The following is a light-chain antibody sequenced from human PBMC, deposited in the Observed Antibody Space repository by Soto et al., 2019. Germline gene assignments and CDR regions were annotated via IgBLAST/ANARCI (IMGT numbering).Light chain of an antibody. CDR1: QSVRSSY. V-gene: IGKV3-20*01. Sequence: VLTQYPGTLSLSPGERATLSCRASQSVRSSYLAWYQQKPGQAPRLLIYGGSNRATGIPDRFSGSGSGTDFTLTISRLEPEDSAVYVCQQYDWSPMYTFGQGTKLEIK. CDR3: QQYDWSPMYT. J-gene: IGKJ2*01. CDR2: GGS.